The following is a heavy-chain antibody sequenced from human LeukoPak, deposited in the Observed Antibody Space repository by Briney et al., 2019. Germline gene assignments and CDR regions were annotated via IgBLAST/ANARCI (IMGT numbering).Heavy chain of an antibody. CDR3: ARATPLQWLANLYFDY. CDR1: GGTFSSYA. D-gene: IGHD6-19*01. CDR2: INPSGGST. Sequence: ASVKVSCKASGGTFSSYAISWVGQAPGQGLEWMGIINPSGGSTSYAQKFQGRVTMTRDTSTSTVYMELSSLRSEDTAVYYCARATPLQWLANLYFDYWGQGTLVTVSS. J-gene: IGHJ4*02. V-gene: IGHV1-46*01.